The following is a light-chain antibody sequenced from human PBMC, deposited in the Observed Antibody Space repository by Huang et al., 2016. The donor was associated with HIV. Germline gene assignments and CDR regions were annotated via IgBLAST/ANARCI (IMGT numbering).Light chain of an antibody. J-gene: IGKJ4*01. CDR2: DAS. Sequence: ETVMTQSPATLSLSPGERATLSCRASQSIGNNLAWYPREPGRPPRLLIYDASTRATGIPARFSGSGSGTEFTLTISSLESEDFALYYCQQYNDWPPLTFGGGTKVEIK. CDR3: QQYNDWPPLT. CDR1: QSIGNN. V-gene: IGKV3-15*01.